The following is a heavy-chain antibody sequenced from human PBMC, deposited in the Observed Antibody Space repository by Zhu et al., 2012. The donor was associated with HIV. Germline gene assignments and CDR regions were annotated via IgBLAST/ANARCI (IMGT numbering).Heavy chain of an antibody. J-gene: IGHJ5*01. V-gene: IGHV4-59*11. D-gene: IGHD3-9*01. CDR2: VYFSGST. Sequence: QVQLQESGPRLVRPSETLSLTCTVSGGSISSHFWTWIRQPPGKGLEWIGNVYFSGSTKYNSSLESRVTISIDMSKNHFSLELTSVTAADTAVYYCARDRDYDILSGAFDSWGQGTLVTVSS. CDR1: GGSISSHF. CDR3: ARDRDYDILSGAFDS.